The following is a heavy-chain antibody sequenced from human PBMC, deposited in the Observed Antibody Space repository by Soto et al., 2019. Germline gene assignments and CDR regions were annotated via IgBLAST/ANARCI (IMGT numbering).Heavy chain of an antibody. D-gene: IGHD3-10*01. V-gene: IGHV1-69*13. CDR1: GGTFSSYA. CDR3: ARVRLRAEYGSGSYSDYYYYGMDV. Sequence: ASVKVSCKASGGTFSSYAISWVRQAPGQGLEWMGGIIPIFGTANYAQKFQGRVTITADESTSTAYMELSSLRSEDTAVYYCARVRLRAEYGSGSYSDYYYYGMDVWGQGTTVTVS. J-gene: IGHJ6*02. CDR2: IIPIFGTA.